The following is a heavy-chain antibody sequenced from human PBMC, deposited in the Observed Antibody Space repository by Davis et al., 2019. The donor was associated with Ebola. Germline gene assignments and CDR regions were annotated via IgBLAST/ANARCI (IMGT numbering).Heavy chain of an antibody. CDR3: ATLPAV. Sequence: ASVKVSCKASGYTFTSYYMHWVRQAPGQGLEWMGWINTNTGNPRYAKGFTGRFVFSLDTSVNMAYLLINSLKTEDAAVYYCATLPAVWGQGTMVTVSS. J-gene: IGHJ3*01. CDR2: INTNTGNP. CDR1: GYTFTSYY. V-gene: IGHV7-4-1*04.